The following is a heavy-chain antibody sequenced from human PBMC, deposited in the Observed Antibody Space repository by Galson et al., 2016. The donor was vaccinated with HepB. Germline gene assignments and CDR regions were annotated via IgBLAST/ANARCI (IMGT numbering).Heavy chain of an antibody. Sequence: SLRLSCAASGFSFSTYNMNWVRQAPGKGLEWVSGISESGGTTYDTDSLKGRFTISRDNSRNMLFLQMTSMRAEDTAVYYCAKDRYDSSGARYDYWGQGTLVTVSS. D-gene: IGHD3-22*01. CDR1: GFSFSTYN. J-gene: IGHJ4*02. CDR2: ISESGGTT. V-gene: IGHV3-23*01. CDR3: AKDRYDSSGARYDY.